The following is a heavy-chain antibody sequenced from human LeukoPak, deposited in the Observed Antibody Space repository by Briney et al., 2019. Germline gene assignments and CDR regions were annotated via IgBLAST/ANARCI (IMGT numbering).Heavy chain of an antibody. CDR2: IYHSGST. J-gene: IGHJ5*02. Sequence: SETLSLTCAVSGYSISSGYYWGWIRQPPGKGLEWMGSIYHSGSTYYNPSLKSRVTISVDTSKNQFSLKLSSVTAADTAVYYCARGDDSGGWYEAWFDPWGQGTLVTVSS. CDR3: ARGDDSGGWYEAWFDP. D-gene: IGHD6-19*01. V-gene: IGHV4-38-2*01. CDR1: GYSISSGYY.